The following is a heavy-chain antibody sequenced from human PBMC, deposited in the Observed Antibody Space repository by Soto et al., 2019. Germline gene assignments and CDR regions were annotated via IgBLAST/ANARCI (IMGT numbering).Heavy chain of an antibody. CDR3: ARSQWLVPDDY. CDR1: VFTFSSYS. CDR2: ISSSSIYI. J-gene: IGHJ4*02. D-gene: IGHD6-19*01. Sequence: GPLRLSCAASVFTFSSYSMNWVRQAPGKGLEWVSSISSSSIYIYYADSVKGRFTISRDNAKNSLYLQMNSLRAEDTAVYYCARSQWLVPDDYWGQGTLVTVSS. V-gene: IGHV3-21*01.